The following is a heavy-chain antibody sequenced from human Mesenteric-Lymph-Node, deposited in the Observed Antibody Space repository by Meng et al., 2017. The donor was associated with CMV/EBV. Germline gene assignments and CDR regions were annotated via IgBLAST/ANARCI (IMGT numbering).Heavy chain of an antibody. CDR1: GFSLSNARMG. Sequence: SGPTLVKPTETLTLTCTVSGFSLSNARMGVSWIRQPPGKALEWLAHIFSNDEKSHSTSLKSRLTISKDTSKSQVVLTMTNMDPVDTATYYCARIRYSGYTYYYYGMDVWGQGTTVTVSS. CDR2: IFSNDEK. D-gene: IGHD5-12*01. CDR3: ARIRYSGYTYYYYGMDV. V-gene: IGHV2-26*01. J-gene: IGHJ6*02.